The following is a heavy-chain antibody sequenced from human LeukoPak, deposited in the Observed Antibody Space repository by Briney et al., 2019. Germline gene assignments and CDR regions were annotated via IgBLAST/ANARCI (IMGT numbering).Heavy chain of an antibody. CDR2: IYYSGST. Sequence: SETLSLTCTVSGGSISSSSYYWGWIRQPPGKELEWIGNIYYSGSTYYHPSLKSRVTISVDTSQNQFSLSLSSVTAADTAVYYCARQVDTAMIYYYMDVWGKGTTVTVSS. D-gene: IGHD5-18*01. V-gene: IGHV4-39*01. CDR3: ARQVDTAMIYYYMDV. CDR1: GGSISSSSYY. J-gene: IGHJ6*03.